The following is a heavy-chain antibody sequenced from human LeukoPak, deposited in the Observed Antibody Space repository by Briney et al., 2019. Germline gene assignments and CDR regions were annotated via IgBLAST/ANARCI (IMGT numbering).Heavy chain of an antibody. CDR2: ISSSGSSM. CDR3: ARDDYYYMDV. J-gene: IGHJ6*03. Sequence: GGSLRLSCAASGFTFSSYEMNWVRQAPGKGLEWISYISSSGSSMQYADSVRGRFTISRDNAKNSLYLQLNSLRAEDTAVYYCARDDYYYMDVWGKGTTVIISS. CDR1: GFTFSSYE. V-gene: IGHV3-48*03.